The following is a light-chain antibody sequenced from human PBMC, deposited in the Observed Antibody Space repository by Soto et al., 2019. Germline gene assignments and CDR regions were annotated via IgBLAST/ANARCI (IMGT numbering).Light chain of an antibody. CDR2: KAS. CDR1: QSIGIK. CDR3: HHFNSYLGT. V-gene: IGKV1-5*03. J-gene: IGKJ5*01. Sequence: IQLTQSPCSRSASVGEGVTITCRASQSIGIKLAWYQQRPGKAPNLLIYKASSLESGVPSRFSGSGSGSEFTLTISSLQPVDFATYYCHHFNSYLGTFGQGTRLEIK.